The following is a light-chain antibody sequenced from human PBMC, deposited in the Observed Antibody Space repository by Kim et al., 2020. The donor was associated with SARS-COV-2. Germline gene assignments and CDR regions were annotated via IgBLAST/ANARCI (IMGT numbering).Light chain of an antibody. CDR3: QVWDSSSDHPV. V-gene: IGLV3-21*04. Sequence: VSVAPGKTARITCGGNNIGSKSVHWYQQKPGQAPVLVIYYDSDRPSGIPERFSGSNSGNTATLTISRVEAGDEADYYCQVWDSSSDHPVFGGGTQLTAL. CDR2: YDS. CDR1: NIGSKS. J-gene: IGLJ3*02.